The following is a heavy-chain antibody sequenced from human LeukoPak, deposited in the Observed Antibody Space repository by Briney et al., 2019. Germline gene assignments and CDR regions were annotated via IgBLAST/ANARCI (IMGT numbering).Heavy chain of an antibody. Sequence: AGGSLRLSCAASGFTFSNAWMSWVRQTPGKGLEWVGRIRSKSDGGTTDYAAPVKGRFTISRDDSKKTLYLQMNSLKTEDTAVYYCAKDWTMTTVTFYNWFDPWGQGTLVTVSS. CDR1: GFTFSNAW. V-gene: IGHV3-15*01. D-gene: IGHD4-17*01. J-gene: IGHJ5*02. CDR2: IRSKSDGGTT. CDR3: AKDWTMTTVTFYNWFDP.